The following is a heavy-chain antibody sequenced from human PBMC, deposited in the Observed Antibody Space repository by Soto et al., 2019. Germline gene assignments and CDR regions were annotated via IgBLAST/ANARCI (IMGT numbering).Heavy chain of an antibody. J-gene: IGHJ6*03. CDR3: ARAGGYGSGSYPGYYYYYMDV. CDR2: ISSSSSYI. CDR1: GFTFSSYS. V-gene: IGHV3-21*01. Sequence: GGSLRLSCAASGFTFSSYSMNWVRQAPGKGLEWVSSISSSSSYIYYADSVKGRFTISRDNAKNSLYLQMNSLRAEDTAVYYCARAGGYGSGSYPGYYYYYMDVWGKGTTVTVSS. D-gene: IGHD3-10*01.